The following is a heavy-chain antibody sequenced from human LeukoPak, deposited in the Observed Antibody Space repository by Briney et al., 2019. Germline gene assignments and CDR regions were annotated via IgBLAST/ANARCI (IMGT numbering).Heavy chain of an antibody. CDR1: GGSISSYY. V-gene: IGHV4-59*12. CDR2: IYYSGST. D-gene: IGHD3-22*01. Sequence: SETLSLTCTVSGGSISSYYWSWIRQPPGKGLEWIGYIYYSGSTYYNPSLKSRVTISVDTSKNQFSLKLSSVTAADTAVYYCARDARSGYYPTLDYWGQGTLVTVSS. CDR3: ARDARSGYYPTLDY. J-gene: IGHJ4*02.